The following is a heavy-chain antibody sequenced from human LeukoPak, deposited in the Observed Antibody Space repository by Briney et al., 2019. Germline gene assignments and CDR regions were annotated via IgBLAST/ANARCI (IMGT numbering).Heavy chain of an antibody. D-gene: IGHD5-24*01. CDR1: GGSISSYY. Sequence: SETLSLTCTVSGGSISSYYWSWIRQPPGKGLEWIGYIYYSGSTNYNPPLKSRVTISVDTSKNQFSLKLSSVTAADTAVYYCARSGGYKGYFYFWGQGTLVTVSS. V-gene: IGHV4-59*01. CDR2: IYYSGST. J-gene: IGHJ4*02. CDR3: ARSGGYKGYFYF.